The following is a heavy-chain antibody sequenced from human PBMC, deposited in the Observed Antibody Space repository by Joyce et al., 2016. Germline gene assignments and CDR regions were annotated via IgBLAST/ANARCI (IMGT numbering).Heavy chain of an antibody. CDR3: ARQRNSVAGRGRHGVDI. CDR2: IYPGDSDT. V-gene: IGHV5-51*01. CDR1: GYSFSTDW. Sequence: VQLVQSGAEVKKPGVSLKISCRGSGYSFSTDWNGWVRQKPGKGLEWVWIIYPGDSDTSYSPSLRGQVTISVDKSISTAYLQWRSLNASDTAMYYCARQRNSVAGRGRHGVDIWGQGTMVIVSS. J-gene: IGHJ3*02. D-gene: IGHD6-19*01.